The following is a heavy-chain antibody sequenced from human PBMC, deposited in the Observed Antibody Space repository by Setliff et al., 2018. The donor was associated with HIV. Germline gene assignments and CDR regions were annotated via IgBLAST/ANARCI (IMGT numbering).Heavy chain of an antibody. Sequence: QPGGSRLSCAASGFTFSDYSMTWVRQPPGKGLEWVSGVSGSGGFTSYADSVKGRFTISRDNSKNTLYLHMNNLRGDDTAVYYCAKGCGGAGFCYYADYWGQGTVVTVSS. CDR3: AKGCGGAGFCYYADY. D-gene: IGHD2-21*01. CDR2: VSGSGGFT. V-gene: IGHV3-23*01. J-gene: IGHJ4*02. CDR1: GFTFSDYS.